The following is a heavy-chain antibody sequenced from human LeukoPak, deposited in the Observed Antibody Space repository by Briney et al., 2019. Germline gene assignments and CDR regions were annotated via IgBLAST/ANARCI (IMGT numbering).Heavy chain of an antibody. D-gene: IGHD4-11*01. J-gene: IGHJ4*02. V-gene: IGHV3-23*01. CDR2: VSSSGGET. Sequence: GGSLTLSCAASGFTFSSYTMSWVCHAPPKGLEWVSGVSSSGGETYYADSAKGRFTISRDNSRNKLYLQMNSLRAEDTAVYYCAKDVPCDYTNAGGIDYWGQGTLVTVSS. CDR3: AKDVPCDYTNAGGIDY. CDR1: GFTFSSYT.